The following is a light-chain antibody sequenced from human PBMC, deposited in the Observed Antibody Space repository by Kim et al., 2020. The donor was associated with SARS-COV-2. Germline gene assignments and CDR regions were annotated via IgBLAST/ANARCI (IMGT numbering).Light chain of an antibody. CDR3: QAWDSSTVV. CDR2: QDT. J-gene: IGLJ2*01. V-gene: IGLV3-1*01. Sequence: GAPGQTASIPCSGDKLGDKYACWYQQKPGQSPVLVIYQDTKRPSGIPERFSGSNSGNTATLTISGTQAMDEADYYCQAWDSSTVVFGGGTQLTVL. CDR1: KLGDKY.